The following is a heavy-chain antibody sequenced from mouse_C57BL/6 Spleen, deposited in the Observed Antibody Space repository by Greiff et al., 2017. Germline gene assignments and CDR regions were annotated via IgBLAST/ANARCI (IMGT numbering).Heavy chain of an antibody. J-gene: IGHJ3*01. CDR2: IWGVGST. CDR3: ASRDSSGLFAY. CDR1: GFSLTSYG. D-gene: IGHD3-2*02. V-gene: IGHV2-6*01. Sequence: VQLQQSGPGLVAPSQSLSITCTVSGFSLTSYGVDWVRQSPGKGLEWLGVIWGVGSTNYNSALKSRLSISKDNSKSQVFLKMNSLQTDDTAMYYCASRDSSGLFAYWGQGTLVTVSA.